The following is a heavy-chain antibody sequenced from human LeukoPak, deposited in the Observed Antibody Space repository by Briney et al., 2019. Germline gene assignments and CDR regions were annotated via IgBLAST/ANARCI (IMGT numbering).Heavy chain of an antibody. V-gene: IGHV1-69*13. J-gene: IGHJ3*02. CDR1: GGTFSSYA. D-gene: IGHD5-18*01. CDR2: IIPIFGTA. CDR3: ATYVDTAMVVDALDI. Sequence: GASVKVSCKASGGTFSSYAISWVRQAPGQALEWMGGIIPIFGTANYAQKFQGRVTITADESTSTAYMELSSLRSEDTAVYYCATYVDTAMVVDALDIWGQGTMVTVSS.